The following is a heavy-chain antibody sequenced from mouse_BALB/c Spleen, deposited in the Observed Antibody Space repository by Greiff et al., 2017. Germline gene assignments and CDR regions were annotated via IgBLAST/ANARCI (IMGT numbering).Heavy chain of an antibody. V-gene: IGHV1-87*01. J-gene: IGHJ2*01. CDR1: GYTFTSYW. Sequence: QVQLQQSGAELARPGASVKLSCKASGYTFTSYWMQWVKQRPGQGLEWIGAIYPGDGDTRYTQKFKGKATLTADKSSSTAYMQLSSLASEDSAVYYCARGDYGGFDYWGQGTTLTVSS. CDR2: IYPGDGDT. D-gene: IGHD2-4*01. CDR3: ARGDYGGFDY.